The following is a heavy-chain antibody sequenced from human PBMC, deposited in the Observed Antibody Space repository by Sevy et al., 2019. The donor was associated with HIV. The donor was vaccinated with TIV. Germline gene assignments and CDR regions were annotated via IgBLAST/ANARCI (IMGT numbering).Heavy chain of an antibody. CDR3: ARGIGQQLTVIFDY. J-gene: IGHJ4*02. CDR2: INTNTGNP. V-gene: IGHV7-4-1*02. D-gene: IGHD6-13*01. Sequence: ASVKVSCKASGYTFTKYGMNWVRQAPGQGPEWMGWINTNTGNPTYDQGFTGRFVFSLDTSVRTAHLRISSLKTDDTAVYYCARGIGQQLTVIFDYWGQGTPVTVSS. CDR1: GYTFTKYG.